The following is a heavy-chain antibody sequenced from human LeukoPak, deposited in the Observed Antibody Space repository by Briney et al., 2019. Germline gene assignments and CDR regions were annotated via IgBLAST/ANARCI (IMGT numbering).Heavy chain of an antibody. V-gene: IGHV3-48*01. CDR2: ISSSSSAI. CDR3: AREYSSSSGRAFDI. J-gene: IGHJ3*02. Sequence: PGRSLRLSCAASGFTFSSYGMHWVRQAPGKGLEWVSFISSSSSAIYYADSVKGRFTISRDNAKNSLFLQMNSLRAEDTAVYYCAREYSSSSGRAFDIWGQGTMVTVSS. D-gene: IGHD6-6*01. CDR1: GFTFSSYG.